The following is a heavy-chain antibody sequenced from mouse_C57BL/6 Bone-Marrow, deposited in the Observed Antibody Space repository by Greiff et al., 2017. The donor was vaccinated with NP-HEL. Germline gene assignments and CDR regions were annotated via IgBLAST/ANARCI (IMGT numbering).Heavy chain of an antibody. CDR2: IYPRSGNT. D-gene: IGHD1-1*01. CDR1: GYTFTSYG. Sequence: VQLVESGAELARPGASVKLSCKASGYTFTSYGISWVKQRTGQGLEWIGEIYPRSGNTYYNEKFKGKATLTADKSSSTAYMELRSLTSEDSAVYFCARKTGSSYRFAYWGQGTLVTVSA. J-gene: IGHJ3*01. CDR3: ARKTGSSYRFAY. V-gene: IGHV1-81*01.